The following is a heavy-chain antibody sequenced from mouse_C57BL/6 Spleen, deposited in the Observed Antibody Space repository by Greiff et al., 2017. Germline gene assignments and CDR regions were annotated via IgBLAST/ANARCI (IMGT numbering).Heavy chain of an antibody. CDR3: ARGPYYDYDEGFFAY. Sequence: QVQLQQPGTELVKPGASVKLSCKASGYTFTSYWMHWVKQRPGQGLEWIGNINPSNGGTNYNEKFKSKATLTVDKSSSTAYLQLSSLTSEASAVYYCARGPYYDYDEGFFAYWGQGTLVTVSA. CDR1: GYTFTSYW. CDR2: INPSNGGT. D-gene: IGHD2-4*01. J-gene: IGHJ3*01. V-gene: IGHV1-53*01.